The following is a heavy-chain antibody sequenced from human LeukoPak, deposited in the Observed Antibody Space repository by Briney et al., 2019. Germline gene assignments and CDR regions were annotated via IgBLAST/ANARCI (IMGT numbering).Heavy chain of an antibody. CDR2: IYYSGST. J-gene: IGHJ4*02. D-gene: IGHD3-10*01. V-gene: IGHV4-59*12. Sequence: SETLSLTCTVSGGSISSYYWSWIRQPPGKGLEWIGYIYYSGSTNYNPSLKSRVTISVDTSKNQFSLKLSSVTAADTAVYYCARFGDYGSGSFFDYWGQGTLVTVSS. CDR3: ARFGDYGSGSFFDY. CDR1: GGSISSYY.